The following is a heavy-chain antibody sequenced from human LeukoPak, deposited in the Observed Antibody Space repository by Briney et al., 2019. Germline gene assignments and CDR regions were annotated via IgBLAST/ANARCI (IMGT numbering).Heavy chain of an antibody. CDR2: INPNSGGT. Sequence: ASVKVSCKASGYTFTGYYMHWVRQAPGQGLEWMIWINPNSGGTNYAQKFQGRVTMTRDTSISTDYMELSRLRSDDTAVYYCARDPNPTMIVVNYAFDIWGQGTMVTVSS. J-gene: IGHJ3*02. CDR3: ARDPNPTMIVVNYAFDI. D-gene: IGHD3-22*01. CDR1: GYTFTGYY. V-gene: IGHV1-2*02.